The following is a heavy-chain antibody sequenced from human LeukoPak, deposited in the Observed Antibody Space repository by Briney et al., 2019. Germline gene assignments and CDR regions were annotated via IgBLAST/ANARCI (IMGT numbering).Heavy chain of an antibody. Sequence: GGSLRLSCAASEFTFSSYWMSWVRQAPGKGLEWVANIKQDGGQIYYLESVKGRFTVSRDNAKNSLYLQMNSLRAEDTAVYYCARDETPTNGYDSHDFWGQGTLVTVST. CDR3: ARDETPTNGYDSHDF. J-gene: IGHJ4*02. D-gene: IGHD5-12*01. CDR1: EFTFSSYW. CDR2: IKQDGGQI. V-gene: IGHV3-7*01.